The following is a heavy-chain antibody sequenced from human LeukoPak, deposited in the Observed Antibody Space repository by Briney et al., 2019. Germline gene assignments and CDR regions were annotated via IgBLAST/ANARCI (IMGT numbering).Heavy chain of an antibody. J-gene: IGHJ4*02. CDR1: GFTFSNAW. CDR2: IKSKTDGGTT. CDR3: TTADPYSGSYYDSDY. V-gene: IGHV3-15*01. Sequence: GGSLRLSCAASGFTFSNAWMSWVRQAPGKGLEWVGRIKSKTDGGTTDYAAPVKGRFTISRDDSKNTLYLQMNSLKTEDTAVYYCTTADPYSGSYYDSDYWGQGTLVTVSS. D-gene: IGHD1-26*01.